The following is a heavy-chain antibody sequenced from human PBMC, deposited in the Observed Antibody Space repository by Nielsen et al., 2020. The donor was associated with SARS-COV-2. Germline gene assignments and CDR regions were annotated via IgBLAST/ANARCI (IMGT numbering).Heavy chain of an antibody. D-gene: IGHD2-2*01. V-gene: IGHV4-34*01. J-gene: IGHJ5*02. Sequence: SQTLSLTCAVYGGSLSGSYWSWIRQSPGKGLEWIGEINHSGSTNYNPSLKSRVTISVDTSKNQFSLKLSSVTAADTAVYYCARGSPLGYCSSTSCYRRGWFDPWGQGTLVTVSS. CDR3: ARGSPLGYCSSTSCYRRGWFDP. CDR1: GGSLSGSY. CDR2: INHSGST.